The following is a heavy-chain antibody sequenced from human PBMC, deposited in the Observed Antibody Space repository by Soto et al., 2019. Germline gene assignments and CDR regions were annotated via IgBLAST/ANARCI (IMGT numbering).Heavy chain of an antibody. CDR2: ISWNSGSI. CDR1: GFTFDDYA. J-gene: IGHJ3*02. Sequence: GGSLRLSCAASGFTFDDYAMHWVRQAPGKGLEWVSGISWNSGSIGYADSVKGRFTISRDNAKNSLYLQMNSLRAEDTALYYCAIHEARNFWTGFIDIWGQGTMVTVSS. CDR3: AIHEARNFWTGFIDI. D-gene: IGHD3-3*01. V-gene: IGHV3-9*01.